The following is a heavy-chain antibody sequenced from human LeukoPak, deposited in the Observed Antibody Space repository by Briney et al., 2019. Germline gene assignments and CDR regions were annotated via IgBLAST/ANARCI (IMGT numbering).Heavy chain of an antibody. V-gene: IGHV1-2*02. Sequence: ASVEVSCKASEYTFTAYYIHWVRQAPGQGLQWMGWIHPNYGDTNYAQRFQGRVTMTMDTSISTAYMELSRLRSDDTAVYYCATKSFYDSSGYDYWGQGTLVTVSS. CDR3: ATKSFYDSSGYDY. J-gene: IGHJ4*02. CDR1: EYTFTAYY. CDR2: IHPNYGDT. D-gene: IGHD3-22*01.